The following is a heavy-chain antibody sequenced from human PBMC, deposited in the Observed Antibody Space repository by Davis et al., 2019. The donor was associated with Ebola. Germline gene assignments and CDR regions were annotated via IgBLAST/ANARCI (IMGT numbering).Heavy chain of an antibody. V-gene: IGHV1-2*06. D-gene: IGHD3-22*01. J-gene: IGHJ6*02. CDR2: INPNSGGT. CDR3: ARGGITMMVVPRDYYYGLDV. Sequence: ASVKVSCKASGGTFSSYAISWVRQAPGQGLEWMGRINPNSGGTNYAQKFQGRVTMTRDTSTTTAYMEMSRLRSDDTAVYFCARGGITMMVVPRDYYYGLDVWGQGTTVTVSS. CDR1: GGTFSSYA.